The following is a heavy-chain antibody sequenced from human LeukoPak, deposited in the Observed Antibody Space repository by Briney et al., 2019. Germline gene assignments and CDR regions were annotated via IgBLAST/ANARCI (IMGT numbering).Heavy chain of an antibody. V-gene: IGHV3-73*01. CDR2: IRSKANSYAT. D-gene: IGHD6-19*01. CDR3: TTIAVAGSGSPVGMGY. Sequence: GGSLRLSCAASGFTFSGSAMHWVRQASGKGLEWVGRIRSKANSYATAYAASVKGRFTISRDDSKNTAYLQMNSLKTEDTAVYYCTTIAVAGSGSPVGMGYWGQGTLVTVSS. J-gene: IGHJ4*02. CDR1: GFTFSGSA.